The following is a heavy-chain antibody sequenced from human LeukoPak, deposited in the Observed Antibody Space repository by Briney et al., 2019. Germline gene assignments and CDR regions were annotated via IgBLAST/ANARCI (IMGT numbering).Heavy chain of an antibody. J-gene: IGHJ4*02. V-gene: IGHV3-9*01. CDR1: GFTFDDYA. CDR3: AKDRGGSYYGIDY. D-gene: IGHD1-26*01. CDR2: IIWNSGSR. Sequence: GGSLRLSCAASGFTFDDYAMHWVRQAPGKGLEWVSGIIWNSGSRGYADSVKGRFTISRDNAKNSLSLQMNSLRAEDTALYYCAKDRGGSYYGIDYWGQGTLVTVSS.